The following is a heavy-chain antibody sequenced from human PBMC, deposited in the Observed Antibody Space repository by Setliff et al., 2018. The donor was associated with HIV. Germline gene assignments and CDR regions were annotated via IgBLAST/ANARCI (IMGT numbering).Heavy chain of an antibody. J-gene: IGHJ4*02. CDR1: GGSLSSSY. D-gene: IGHD2-21*01. V-gene: IGHV4-34*01. CDR2: INHNGTA. Sequence: PSETLSLTCAVYGGSLSSSYWTWIRQAPGKGLEWIGEINHNGTANYNPSLKSRVTMSLDRSKRQFSLKLTSLTAADTAVYYCAGLSDFLDYWGLGNLVTVSS. CDR3: AGLSDFLDY.